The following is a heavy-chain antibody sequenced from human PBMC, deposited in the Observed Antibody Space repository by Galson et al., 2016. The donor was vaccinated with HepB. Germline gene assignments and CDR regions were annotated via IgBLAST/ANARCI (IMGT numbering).Heavy chain of an antibody. CDR3: PKGDYYASSGYFPFDY. Sequence: SLRLSCAASGFTFSSYAMSWVRQAPGKGLEWVSAISGNGGSTYYADSVKGRFTISRDNSKNTLYLQMNSLRAEDTAVYYCPKGDYYASSGYFPFDYWGQGTLVTVSS. V-gene: IGHV3-23*01. D-gene: IGHD3-22*01. CDR2: ISGNGGST. J-gene: IGHJ4*02. CDR1: GFTFSSYA.